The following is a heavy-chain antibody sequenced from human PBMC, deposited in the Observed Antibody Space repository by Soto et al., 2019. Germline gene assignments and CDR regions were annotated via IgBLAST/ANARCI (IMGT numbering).Heavy chain of an antibody. Sequence: QVQLVQSGAEVKKPGASVMVSCQASGYTFTTYAMHWVRQAPGQRLEWMGWINAGNGYTKYSQKFQGRVTITRDTSATTAYMELSSLRSEDTAVYYCARGGDDCTTTRCYMIDYWGQGTLVTVSS. CDR2: INAGNGYT. J-gene: IGHJ4*02. V-gene: IGHV1-3*01. CDR1: GYTFTTYA. D-gene: IGHD2-2*02. CDR3: ARGGDDCTTTRCYMIDY.